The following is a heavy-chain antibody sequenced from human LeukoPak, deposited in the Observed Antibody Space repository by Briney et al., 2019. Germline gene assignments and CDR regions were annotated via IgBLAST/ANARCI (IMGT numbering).Heavy chain of an antibody. CDR1: GYTFTGYY. CDR3: AREGLRYFDWFQSDAFDI. J-gene: IGHJ3*02. V-gene: IGHV1-2*02. D-gene: IGHD3-9*01. CDR2: INPNSGGT. Sequence: ASVKVSCKASGYTFTGYYMHWVRQAPGQGLEWMGWINPNSGGTNYAQKFRGRVTMTRDTSISTAYMELSRLRSDDTAVYYCAREGLRYFDWFQSDAFDIWGQGTMVTVSS.